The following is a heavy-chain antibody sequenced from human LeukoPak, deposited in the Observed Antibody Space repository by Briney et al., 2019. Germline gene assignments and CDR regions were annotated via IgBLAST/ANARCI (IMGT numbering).Heavy chain of an antibody. Sequence: PGGSLRLSCAASGFTFDDYAMHWVRQAPGKGLEWVSGISWNSGSIGYADSVKGRFTISRDNSETTLYLQMNSLRAEDTAVYYCGSISGASYGDFWGQGTLVTVSS. CDR1: GFTFDDYA. J-gene: IGHJ4*02. V-gene: IGHV3-9*01. CDR2: ISWNSGSI. D-gene: IGHD1-26*01. CDR3: GSISGASYGDF.